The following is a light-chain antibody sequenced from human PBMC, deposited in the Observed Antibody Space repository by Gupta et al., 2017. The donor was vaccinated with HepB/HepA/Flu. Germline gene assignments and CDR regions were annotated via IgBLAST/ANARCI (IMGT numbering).Light chain of an antibody. J-gene: IGKJ4*01. V-gene: IGKV1-27*01. Sequence: DIQMTQSPSSLSASIGDRATITCRASQAIRNNLDWYQQKSGRVPILLIYDAATLQSGVPSRFSGGGSGTDFTLTISSLQPEDVAVYYCQQYYSAPLTFGGGTKVEI. CDR2: DAA. CDR1: QAIRNN. CDR3: QQYYSAPLT.